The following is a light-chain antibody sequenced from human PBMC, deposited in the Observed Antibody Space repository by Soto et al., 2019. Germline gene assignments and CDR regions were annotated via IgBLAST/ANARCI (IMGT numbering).Light chain of an antibody. J-gene: IGKJ4*01. CDR3: KQYYSAPQIT. Sequence: DIVMTQSPDSLVVSLGERATITCRSSQNILNSPDKSNYIAWYQQKSGQPPKLLIYWASTRASGVPVRFSGSGSGTDFTLTISSVQAEDVAVYYCKQYYSAPQITFGGGTKVEIK. CDR1: QNILNSPDKSNY. V-gene: IGKV4-1*01. CDR2: WAS.